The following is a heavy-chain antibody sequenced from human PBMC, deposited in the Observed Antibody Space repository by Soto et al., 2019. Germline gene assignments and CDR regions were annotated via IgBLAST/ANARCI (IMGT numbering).Heavy chain of an antibody. CDR3: AKGQDTGVYRAFDY. D-gene: IGHD2-8*01. CDR2: ISGSGDTT. Sequence: GSLRLSCAASGFTFSSYDMSWVRQAPGKGLEWVSRISGSGDTTYYADSVKGRFTISRDNSKNTLYLQMNTLRAEDTALFYCAKGQDTGVYRAFDYWGQGTQVTVSS. J-gene: IGHJ4*02. CDR1: GFTFSSYD. V-gene: IGHV3-23*01.